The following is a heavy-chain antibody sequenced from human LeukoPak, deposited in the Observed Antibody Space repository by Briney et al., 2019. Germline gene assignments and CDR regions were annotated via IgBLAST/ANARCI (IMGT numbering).Heavy chain of an antibody. D-gene: IGHD6-19*01. CDR2: LNPSGDQR. Sequence: ASVKVSCKASGYTFTSYYMHWVRQDPGQGLEWMGLLNPSGDQRIYAQKFQDRVTMTWDTSTSTVYMELNSLTSDDTAVYYCARGGVVSRGQWLCADYWGQGALVTVSS. J-gene: IGHJ4*02. CDR1: GYTFTSYY. V-gene: IGHV1-46*01. CDR3: ARGGVVSRGQWLCADY.